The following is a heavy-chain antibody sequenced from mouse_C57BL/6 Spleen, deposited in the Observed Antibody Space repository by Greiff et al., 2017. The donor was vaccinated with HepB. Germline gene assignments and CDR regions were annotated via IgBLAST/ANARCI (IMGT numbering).Heavy chain of an antibody. J-gene: IGHJ2*01. CDR3: ARATTVVSDY. CDR1: GYTFTSYW. D-gene: IGHD1-1*01. CDR2: IDPSDSYT. V-gene: IGHV1-59*01. Sequence: VQLQQPGAELVRPGTSVKLSCKASGYTFTSYWMHWVKQRPGQGLEWIGVIDPSDSYTNYNQKFKGKATLTVDTSSSTAYMQLSSLTSEDSAVYYCARATTVVSDYRGQGTTLTVSS.